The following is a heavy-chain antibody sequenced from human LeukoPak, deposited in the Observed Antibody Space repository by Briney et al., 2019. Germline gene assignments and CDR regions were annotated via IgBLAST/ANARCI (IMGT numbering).Heavy chain of an antibody. CDR1: RFTFSSYV. CDR3: AKWQYGVGFDS. V-gene: IGHV3-23*01. CDR2: ISGSDDKT. Sequence: GGSLRLSCAASRFTFSSYVMNWVRHAPGKGLEWVSAISGSDDKTYYADSVQGRFTISRDNSKNTLYLQMNSLRAEDTAVYYCAKWQYGVGFDSWGQGTLVTVSS. J-gene: IGHJ4*02. D-gene: IGHD3-10*01.